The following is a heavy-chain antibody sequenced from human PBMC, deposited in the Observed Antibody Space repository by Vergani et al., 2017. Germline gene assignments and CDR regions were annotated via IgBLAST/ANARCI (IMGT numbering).Heavy chain of an antibody. CDR2: IHYSGST. CDR1: GGSISSYY. Sequence: QVQLQESGPGLVKPSETLSLTCTVSGGSISSYYWSWIRQPPGKGLEWIGYIHYSGSTNSNPSLKSRVTMSVDTSKNQFSLKLSSVCAADTAVYYCARHLEWSGYSNWFDPWGQGTLVTVSS. D-gene: IGHD3-3*01. V-gene: IGHV4-59*01. J-gene: IGHJ5*02. CDR3: ARHLEWSGYSNWFDP.